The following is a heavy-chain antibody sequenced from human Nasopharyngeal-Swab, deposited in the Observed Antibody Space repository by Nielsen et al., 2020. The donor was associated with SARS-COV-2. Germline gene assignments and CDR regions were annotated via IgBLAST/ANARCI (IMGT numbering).Heavy chain of an antibody. D-gene: IGHD4/OR15-4a*01. CDR3: ARRRAMVPQDAYDI. CDR2: IIPIFGTA. J-gene: IGHJ3*02. Sequence: WGRDEARHGLEWMGGIIPIFGTANYAQKFQGRVTITADKSTSTAYMELSSLRSEDTAVYYCARRRAMVPQDAYDIWGQGTMVTVSS. V-gene: IGHV1-69*06.